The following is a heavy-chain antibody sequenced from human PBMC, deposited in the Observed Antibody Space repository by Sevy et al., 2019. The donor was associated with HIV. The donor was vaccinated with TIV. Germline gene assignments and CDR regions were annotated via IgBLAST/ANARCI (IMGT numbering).Heavy chain of an antibody. V-gene: IGHV4-30-4*01. J-gene: IGHJ4*02. CDR2: IYYSGRT. CDR3: ARRNGGRFDY. D-gene: IGHD2-15*01. Sequence: SETLSLTCTVSDGSISSADYYWSWIRQPPGKGLGWIGYIYYSGRTYYSPSLKSRVTISVDTPKNQFSLKLSSVTAADTAVYYCARRNGGRFDYWGQGTLVTVSS. CDR1: DGSISSADYY.